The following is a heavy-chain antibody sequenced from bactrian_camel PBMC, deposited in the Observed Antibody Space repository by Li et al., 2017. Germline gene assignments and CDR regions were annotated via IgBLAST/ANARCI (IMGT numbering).Heavy chain of an antibody. CDR2: MYADGRYS. V-gene: IGHV3S7*01. CDR3: VRAEETYSDNPGGY. J-gene: IGHJ4*01. Sequence: HVQLVESGGGLVQPGGSLRLACAASGFPFSSYGMSWIRQAPGKGLEWVSTMYADGRYSYYVDSVKGRFTISRDNAKNTITLQMNTLKGEDTAVYYCVRAEETYSDNPGGYGGQGTQVTVS. CDR1: GFPFSSYG. D-gene: IGHD4*01.